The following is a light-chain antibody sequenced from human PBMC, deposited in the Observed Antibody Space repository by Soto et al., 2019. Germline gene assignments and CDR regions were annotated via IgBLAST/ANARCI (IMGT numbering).Light chain of an antibody. CDR3: CSYTVGDTVV. Sequence: QSVLTQPPSASGSPGQSVTISCTGTTTDVGGYDLVSWYQQHPGKAPKVIIYEVTMRPSGVPDRFFGSKSGSTASLTVSGLQAEDEAVYYCCSYTVGDTVVFGGGTKLTVL. CDR2: EVT. V-gene: IGLV2-8*01. CDR1: TTDVGGYDL. J-gene: IGLJ2*01.